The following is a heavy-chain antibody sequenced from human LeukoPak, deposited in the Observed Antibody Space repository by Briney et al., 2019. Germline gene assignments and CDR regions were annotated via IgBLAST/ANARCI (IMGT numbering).Heavy chain of an antibody. Sequence: GGSLRLSCAASGFTFSSYAMSWVRQAPGEGLEWVSAISGSGGSTYYADAVKGRFTISRDNSRNTLYLQMHSLGAEDTAVYYCANTLVRGVPSMDVWGQGTTVTVSS. CDR2: ISGSGGST. D-gene: IGHD3-10*01. CDR3: ANTLVRGVPSMDV. V-gene: IGHV3-23*01. CDR1: GFTFSSYA. J-gene: IGHJ6*02.